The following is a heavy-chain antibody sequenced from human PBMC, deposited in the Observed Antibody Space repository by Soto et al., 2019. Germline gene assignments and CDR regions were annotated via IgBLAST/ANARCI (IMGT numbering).Heavy chain of an antibody. V-gene: IGHV1-18*01. CDR2: ISAYNGNT. D-gene: IGHD3-3*01. Sequence: ASVKVSCKASGYTFTSYGISWVRQAPGQGLEWMGWISAYNGNTNYAQKLQGRVTMTTDTSTSTAYMELRSLRSDDTAVYYCARARYYDFWSGYGDHFDYWGQGTLVTVSS. CDR1: GYTFTSYG. CDR3: ARARYYDFWSGYGDHFDY. J-gene: IGHJ4*02.